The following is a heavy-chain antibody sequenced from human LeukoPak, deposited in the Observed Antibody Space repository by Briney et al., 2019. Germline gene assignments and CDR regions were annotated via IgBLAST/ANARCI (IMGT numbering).Heavy chain of an antibody. J-gene: IGHJ6*02. CDR3: ARDGGPDSSGYMDV. D-gene: IGHD3-22*01. CDR2: IYHSGST. V-gene: IGHV4-38-2*02. Sequence: PSETLSLTCTVSGYSISSGYYWGWIQQPPGKGLEWIGSIYHSGSTYYNPSLKSRVTISVDTSKNQFSLKLSSVTAADTAVYYCARDGGPDSSGYMDVWGQGTTVTVSS. CDR1: GYSISSGYY.